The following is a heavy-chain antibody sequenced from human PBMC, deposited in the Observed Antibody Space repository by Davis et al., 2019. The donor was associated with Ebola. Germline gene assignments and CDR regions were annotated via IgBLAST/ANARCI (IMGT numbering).Heavy chain of an antibody. Sequence: TLSLTCNVSGGSISSYYWSWIRQPPGKALEWLALIYWDDDKRYSPSLKSRLTITKDTSKNQVVLTMTNMDPVDTATYYCVHSYGYYWGQGTLVTVSS. CDR2: IYWDDDK. J-gene: IGHJ4*02. CDR3: VHSYGYY. D-gene: IGHD3-10*01. CDR1: GGSISSYYW. V-gene: IGHV2-5*08.